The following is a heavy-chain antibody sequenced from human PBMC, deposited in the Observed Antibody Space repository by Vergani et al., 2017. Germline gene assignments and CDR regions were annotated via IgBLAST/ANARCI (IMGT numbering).Heavy chain of an antibody. D-gene: IGHD6-6*01. CDR2: ISYDGSNK. Sequence: QVQLVESGGGVVQPGRSLRLSCAASGFTFSTYAMHWVRQAPGKGLEWVAVISYDGSNKYYADSVKGRFTISRDNSKNTLYLQMNSLRAEDTAVYYCAKFPGSSSSVDYWGQGTLVTVSS. J-gene: IGHJ4*02. V-gene: IGHV3-30*18. CDR3: AKFPGSSSSVDY. CDR1: GFTFSTYA.